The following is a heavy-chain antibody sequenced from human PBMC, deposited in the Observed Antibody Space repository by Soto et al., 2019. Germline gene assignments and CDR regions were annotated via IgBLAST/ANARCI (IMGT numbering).Heavy chain of an antibody. V-gene: IGHV4-39*01. D-gene: IGHD3-16*01. CDR1: GASISSSSYY. Sequence: SETLSLTSTVSGASISSSSYYWGWIRQPPGKGQEWIGRNYSRGSAYYNPSLKSRVTIAVDTSKNQFSLKLSSVTAADTAVYYCARPRTGSFEFGNWFDPWGQGTLVTVSS. CDR3: ARPRTGSFEFGNWFDP. CDR2: NYSRGSA. J-gene: IGHJ5*02.